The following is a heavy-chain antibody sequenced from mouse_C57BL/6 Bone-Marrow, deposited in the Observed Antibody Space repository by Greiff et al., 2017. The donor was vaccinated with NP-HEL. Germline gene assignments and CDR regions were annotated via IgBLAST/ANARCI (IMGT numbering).Heavy chain of an antibody. J-gene: IGHJ1*03. V-gene: IGHV1-39*01. CDR3: ARHYYGSSYCWYFDV. Sequence: EVQLKESGPELVKPGASVKISCKASGYSFTDYNMNWVKQSNGKSLEWIGVINPNYGTTSYNQKFKGKATLTVDQSSSTAYMQLNSLTSEDSAVYYCARHYYGSSYCWYFDVWGTGTTVTVSS. CDR2: INPNYGTT. D-gene: IGHD1-1*01. CDR1: GYSFTDYN.